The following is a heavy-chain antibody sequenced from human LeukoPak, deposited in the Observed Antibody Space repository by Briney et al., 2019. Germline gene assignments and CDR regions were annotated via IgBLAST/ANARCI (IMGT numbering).Heavy chain of an antibody. CDR2: IYTSGST. CDR1: GGSISSYY. V-gene: IGHV4-4*07. D-gene: IGHD3-3*01. Sequence: SETLSLTCTVSGGSISSYYWSWIRQPAGKGLEWIGRIYTSGSTNYNPSLKSRVTMSVDTSKNQFSLKLSSVTAADTAVYYCARGYYDFWSGPQNWFDPWGQGTLVTVSS. J-gene: IGHJ5*02. CDR3: ARGYYDFWSGPQNWFDP.